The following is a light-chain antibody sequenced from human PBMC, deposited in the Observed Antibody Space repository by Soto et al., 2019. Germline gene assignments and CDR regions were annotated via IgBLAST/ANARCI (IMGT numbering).Light chain of an antibody. Sequence: VLTHSPGTLSLSPLERATLSCRANQNLGDGRLAWYQQKPGQPPTLLIYDASTRATGIPDRFSGSGSGTDFTLTISRLEPEDFAVYYCQEHASIFGQGTRLEIK. CDR1: QNLGDGR. V-gene: IGKV3-20*01. CDR3: QEHASI. CDR2: DAS. J-gene: IGKJ5*01.